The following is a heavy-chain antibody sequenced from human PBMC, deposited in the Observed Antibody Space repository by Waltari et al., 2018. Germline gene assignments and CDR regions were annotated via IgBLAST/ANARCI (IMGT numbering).Heavy chain of an antibody. CDR1: GSTVSSHY. J-gene: IGHJ4*02. D-gene: IGHD6-6*01. CDR2: IYSGGST. CDR3: ARGGAARTPDY. Sequence: EVQLVESGGGLIQPGRSLRLYCAASGSTVSSHYMSWVRQAPGKGLEWVSVIYSGGSTYYADSVKGRFTISRDNSKNTLYLQMNSLRAEGTAVYYCARGGAARTPDYWGQGTLVTVSS. V-gene: IGHV3-53*01.